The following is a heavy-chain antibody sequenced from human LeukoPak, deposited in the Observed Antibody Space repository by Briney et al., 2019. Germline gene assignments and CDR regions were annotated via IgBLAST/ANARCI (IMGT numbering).Heavy chain of an antibody. CDR2: IIPIFGTA. V-gene: IGHV1-69*05. Sequence: GASVKVSCKASGGTFSSYAISWVRQAPGQGLEWMGGIIPIFGTANYAQKFQGRVTITTDESTSTAYMELRSLRSEDTAVYYCARDPGLWDYGDRRGAFDIWGQGTMVTVSS. D-gene: IGHD4-17*01. J-gene: IGHJ3*02. CDR3: ARDPGLWDYGDRRGAFDI. CDR1: GGTFSSYA.